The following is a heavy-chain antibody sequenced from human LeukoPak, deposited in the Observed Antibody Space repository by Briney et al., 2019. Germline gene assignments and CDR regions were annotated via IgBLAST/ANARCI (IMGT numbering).Heavy chain of an antibody. CDR3: ARDGNYDILTGYPEYYFDY. V-gene: IGHV4-4*07. D-gene: IGHD3-9*01. CDR1: GGSISSYY. CDR2: IYTSGST. J-gene: IGHJ4*02. Sequence: SETLSLTCTVSGGSISSYYWSWIRQPAGKGLEWIGRIYTSGSTNYNPSLKSRVTMSVDTSKNQFSLKPSSVTAADTAVYYCARDGNYDILTGYPEYYFDYWGQGTLVTVSS.